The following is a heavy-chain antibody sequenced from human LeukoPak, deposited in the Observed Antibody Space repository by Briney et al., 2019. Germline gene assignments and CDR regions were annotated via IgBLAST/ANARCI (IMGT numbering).Heavy chain of an antibody. J-gene: IGHJ2*01. Sequence: GGSVRLSCAASGFTFSTYSMTWVRQAPGKGLEWVSSISGFGGSTYSADSVKGRFTISRDNSKSTLYLQMNSLRADDTAIYYCAKIRNPVGFGELLEHFDLWDRGT. D-gene: IGHD3-10*01. CDR2: ISGFGGST. CDR3: AKIRNPVGFGELLEHFDL. V-gene: IGHV3-23*01. CDR1: GFTFSTYS.